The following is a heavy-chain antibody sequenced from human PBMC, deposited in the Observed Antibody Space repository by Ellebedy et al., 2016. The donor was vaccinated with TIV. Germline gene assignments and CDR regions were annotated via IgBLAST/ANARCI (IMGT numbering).Heavy chain of an antibody. V-gene: IGHV3-15*01. CDR3: TTEKSRVVPRGFDY. CDR1: GFTFSNAW. D-gene: IGHD3-3*01. CDR2: IKSKTDGGTT. J-gene: IGHJ4*02. Sequence: GGSLRLSXAASGFTFSNAWMSWVRQAPGKGLEWVGRIKSKTDGGTTDYAAPVKGRFTISRDDSKNTLYLQMNSLKTEDTAVYYYTTEKSRVVPRGFDYWGQGTLVTVSS.